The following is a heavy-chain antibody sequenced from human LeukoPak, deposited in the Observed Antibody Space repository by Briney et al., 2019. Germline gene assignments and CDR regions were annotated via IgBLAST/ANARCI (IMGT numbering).Heavy chain of an antibody. V-gene: IGHV4-34*01. CDR3: ARVGQWLV. CDR2: INHSGST. D-gene: IGHD6-19*01. Sequence: SETLSLTCAVYGGSFSGYSRSWIRQPPGKGLEWIGDINHSGSTNYNPSLKSRVTMSVDTSKNQFSLKLYSVTAADTAVYYCARVGQWLVWGQGTLVTVSS. J-gene: IGHJ4*02. CDR1: GGSFSGYS.